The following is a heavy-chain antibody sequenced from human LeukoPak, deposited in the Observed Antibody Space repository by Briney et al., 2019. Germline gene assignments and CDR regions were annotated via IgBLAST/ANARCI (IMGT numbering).Heavy chain of an antibody. CDR1: GGSISSSSYY. CDR3: ARSPTYYRSSDY. V-gene: IGHV4-39*07. Sequence: PSETLSLTCTVSGGSISSSSYYWGWIRQPPGKGLEWIGSIYYSGSTNYNPSLKSRVTISVDTSKNQFSLKLSSVTAADTAVYYCARSPTYYRSSDYWGQGTLVTVSS. D-gene: IGHD1-26*01. CDR2: IYYSGST. J-gene: IGHJ4*02.